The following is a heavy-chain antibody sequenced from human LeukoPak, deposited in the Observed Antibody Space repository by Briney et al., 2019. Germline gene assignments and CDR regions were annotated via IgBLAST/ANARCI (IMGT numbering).Heavy chain of an antibody. CDR2: IYPDDSDA. Sequence: HGESLKISCKASGYSFTNYWIGWVRQMPGKGLEWMGIIYPDDSDARHSPSFQGQVTISADKSISTAYLQWSSLKASDTAMYFCARPDSSSWHFDYWGQGTLVTVSS. D-gene: IGHD6-13*01. V-gene: IGHV5-51*01. CDR3: ARPDSSSWHFDY. CDR1: GYSFTNYW. J-gene: IGHJ4*02.